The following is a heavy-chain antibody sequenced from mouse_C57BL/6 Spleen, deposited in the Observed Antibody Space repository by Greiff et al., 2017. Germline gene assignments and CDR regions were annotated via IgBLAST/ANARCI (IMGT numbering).Heavy chain of an antibody. J-gene: IGHJ2*01. CDR2: IRSKSNNYAT. CDR3: VSEDYGNSFDY. CDR1: GFSFNTYA. D-gene: IGHD2-1*01. V-gene: IGHV10-1*01. Sequence: EVQLQESGGGLVQPKGSLKLSCAASGFSFNTYAMNWVRQAPGKGLEWVARIRSKSNNYATYYADSVKDRFTISRDDSESMLYLQMNNLKTEDTAMYYCVSEDYGNSFDYWGQGTTLTVSS.